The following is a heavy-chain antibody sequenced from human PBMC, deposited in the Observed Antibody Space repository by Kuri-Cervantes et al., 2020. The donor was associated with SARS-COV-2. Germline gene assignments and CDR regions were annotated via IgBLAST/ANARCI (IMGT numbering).Heavy chain of an antibody. J-gene: IGHJ4*02. D-gene: IGHD3-22*01. CDR1: GFTFSSYS. Sequence: GGSLRFSCAASGFTFSSYSMNWVRQAPGKGLEWVSYISSSSSTIYYADSVKGRFTISRDNAKNSLYLQMNSLRDEDTAVYYCAREGCYDSSGYFDYWGQGTLVTVSS. V-gene: IGHV3-48*02. CDR2: ISSSSSTI. CDR3: AREGCYDSSGYFDY.